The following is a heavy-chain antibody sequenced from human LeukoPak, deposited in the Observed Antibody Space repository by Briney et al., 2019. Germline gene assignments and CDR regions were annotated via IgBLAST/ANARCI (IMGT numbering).Heavy chain of an antibody. CDR2: IYYSGST. Sequence: PSQTLSLTCTVSGGSIGSGGYYWSWIRQHPGKGLEWIGYIYYSGSTYYNPSLKSRVTILVDTSKNQFSLKLSSVTAADTAVYYCATYSTASVGFHYWGRGTLVTVSS. D-gene: IGHD6-13*01. CDR3: ATYSTASVGFHY. V-gene: IGHV4-31*03. J-gene: IGHJ4*02. CDR1: GGSIGSGGYY.